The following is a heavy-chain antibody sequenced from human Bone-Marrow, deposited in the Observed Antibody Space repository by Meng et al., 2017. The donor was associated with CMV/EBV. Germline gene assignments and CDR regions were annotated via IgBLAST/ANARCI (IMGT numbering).Heavy chain of an antibody. V-gene: IGHV1-2*02. CDR3: ARERSDHTEKADS. Sequence: ASVKVSCKASGYTFTGYYLHWVRQAPGQGLEWMGWINPNSGGTNYAQKFQGRVTMTRDTSISTAYMELSRLRSDDTAVYYGARERSDHTEKADSWGQGTLVTVSS. CDR2: INPNSGGT. D-gene: IGHD3-3*01. CDR1: GYTFTGYY. J-gene: IGHJ4*02.